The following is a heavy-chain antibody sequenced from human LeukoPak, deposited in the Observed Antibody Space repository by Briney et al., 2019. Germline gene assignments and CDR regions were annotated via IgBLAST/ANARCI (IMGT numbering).Heavy chain of an antibody. CDR2: INHSGRT. CDR1: GGSFSGYY. J-gene: IGHJ4*02. D-gene: IGHD6-13*01. Sequence: SETLSLTCAVYGGSFSGYYWSWFRQPPGKGLEWIGEINHSGRTNYNPSLKSRVTISVDTSKNQFSLKLSSVTAADTAVYYCARSLPARIAAAGNFIDYWGQGTLVTVSS. V-gene: IGHV4-34*01. CDR3: ARSLPARIAAAGNFIDY.